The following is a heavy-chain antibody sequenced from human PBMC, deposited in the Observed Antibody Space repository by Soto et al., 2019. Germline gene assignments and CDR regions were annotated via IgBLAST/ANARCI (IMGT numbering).Heavy chain of an antibody. D-gene: IGHD6-19*01. V-gene: IGHV1-2*04. Sequence: QVQLLQSGVELKKPGASVKVSCKASGYIFTGYYMHWVRQAPGQGLEWMGWINPNSGDTNYTQKFQGWVTMTRDTSISTAYMELSRLRSDDTAVYYCATSRISIAVAGETEYYFDYWGQGTLVTVSS. J-gene: IGHJ4*02. CDR1: GYIFTGYY. CDR3: ATSRISIAVAGETEYYFDY. CDR2: INPNSGDT.